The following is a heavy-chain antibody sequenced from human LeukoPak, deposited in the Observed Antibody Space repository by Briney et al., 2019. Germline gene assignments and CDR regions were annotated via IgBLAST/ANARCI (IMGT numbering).Heavy chain of an antibody. Sequence: PGGSLRLSCAASGFTFSNHWPHWVRQAPGKGLEWVAVISSDGSIKYYADSVKGRFTISRDTSKNTAYLQMNSLGAEDTAFYYCARGYSSSWLGYFDYWGQGTLVTVSS. D-gene: IGHD6-13*01. V-gene: IGHV3-30*03. CDR3: ARGYSSSWLGYFDY. J-gene: IGHJ4*02. CDR2: ISSDGSIK. CDR1: GFTFSNHW.